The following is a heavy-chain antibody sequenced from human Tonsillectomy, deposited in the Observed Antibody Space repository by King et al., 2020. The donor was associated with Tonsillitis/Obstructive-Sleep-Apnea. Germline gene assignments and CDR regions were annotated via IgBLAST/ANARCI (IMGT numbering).Heavy chain of an antibody. V-gene: IGHV7-4-1*02. CDR2: GNTSTVKT. Sequence: QLVQSGSELKKPGASVKGSCKASGYTSTRYAFNWVRQAPGQGLEWMVCGNTSTVKTMYAQVCTGRFDFSLDTSVSKAGLQISSLKAEDTAVYYCARVYCSGGSCYVDAFDIWGQGTMVTVSS. CDR3: ARVYCSGGSCYVDAFDI. D-gene: IGHD2-15*01. J-gene: IGHJ3*02. CDR1: GYTSTRYA.